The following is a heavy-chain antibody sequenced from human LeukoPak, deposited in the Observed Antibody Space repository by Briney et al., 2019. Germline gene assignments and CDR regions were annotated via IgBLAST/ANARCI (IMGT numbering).Heavy chain of an antibody. D-gene: IGHD6-19*01. V-gene: IGHV3-30-3*01. CDR2: ISYDGSNK. Sequence: GGSLRLSCAASGFTFSSCAMHWVRQAPGKGLGWVAVISYDGSNKYYADSVKGRFTISRDNSKNTLYLQMNSLRAEDTAVYYCARDLNSSGNLDYWGQGTLVTVSS. J-gene: IGHJ4*02. CDR1: GFTFSSCA. CDR3: ARDLNSSGNLDY.